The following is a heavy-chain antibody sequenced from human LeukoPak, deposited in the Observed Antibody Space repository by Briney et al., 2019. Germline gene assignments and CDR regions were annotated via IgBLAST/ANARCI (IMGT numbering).Heavy chain of an antibody. CDR2: MNPNSGNA. CDR1: GYTFTSYD. J-gene: IGHJ5*02. CDR3: ARRVVAPAGISFDP. D-gene: IGHD2-2*02. Sequence: ASVKVSCKASGYTFTSYDIHWVRQASGQGLEWMGWMNPNSGNAAYAPKFQGRVTMTRNTSISTAYMELSSLRSDDTAVYYCARRVVAPAGISFDPWGQGTLVIVSS. V-gene: IGHV1-8*01.